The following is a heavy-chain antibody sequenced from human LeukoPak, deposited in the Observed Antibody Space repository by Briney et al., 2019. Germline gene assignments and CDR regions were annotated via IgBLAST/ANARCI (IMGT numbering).Heavy chain of an antibody. V-gene: IGHV1-69*05. Sequence: ASVKVSCKASGGTFSSYAISWVRQAPGQGLEWMGGIIPIFGTANYAQKFQGRVTITTDESTSTAYMGLSSLRSEDTAVYYCARDGQYYYDSSGYTHFDYWGQGTLVTVSS. J-gene: IGHJ4*02. CDR2: IIPIFGTA. D-gene: IGHD3-22*01. CDR1: GGTFSSYA. CDR3: ARDGQYYYDSSGYTHFDY.